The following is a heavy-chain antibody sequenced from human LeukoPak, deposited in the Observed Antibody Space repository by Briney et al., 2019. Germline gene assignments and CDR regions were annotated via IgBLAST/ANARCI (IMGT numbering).Heavy chain of an antibody. J-gene: IGHJ4*02. Sequence: PSETLSLTCAVYGGSFSGYYWGWIRQPPGKGLEWIGEINHSGSTNYNPSLKSRVTISVDTSKNQSSLKLSTVTAADTAVYYCATAPYYYDSSGYSVGDYWGQGTLVTVSS. CDR2: INHSGST. V-gene: IGHV4-34*01. CDR3: ATAPYYYDSSGYSVGDY. D-gene: IGHD3-22*01. CDR1: GGSFSGYY.